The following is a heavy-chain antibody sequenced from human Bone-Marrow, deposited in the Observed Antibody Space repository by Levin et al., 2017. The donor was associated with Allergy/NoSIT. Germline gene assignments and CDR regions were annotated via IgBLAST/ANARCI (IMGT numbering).Heavy chain of an antibody. CDR3: VRGDACYNGSSGCLY. CDR1: GFTFSRYW. Sequence: GGSLRLSCAVSGFTFSRYWMHWVRQAPGKGLVWISRITSDGISTNYADSVKGRFTISRDNAKNTLYLQMNSLRAEDTAVYYCVRGDACYNGSSGCLYWGQGTLVTVSS. CDR2: ITSDGIST. D-gene: IGHD3-22*01. J-gene: IGHJ4*02. V-gene: IGHV3-74*01.